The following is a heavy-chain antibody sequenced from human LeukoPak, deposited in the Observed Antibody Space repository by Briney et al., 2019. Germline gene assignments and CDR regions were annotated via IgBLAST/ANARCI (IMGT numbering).Heavy chain of an antibody. Sequence: GGSLRLSCAASGFTFSSYWMSWVRQAPGKGPEWVANIKQDGSEKYYVDSVKGRFTISRDNAKNSLYLQMNSLRAEDTAVYYCASNRYCSSTSCSGSAFDIWGQGTMVTVSS. CDR2: IKQDGSEK. J-gene: IGHJ3*02. CDR1: GFTFSSYW. CDR3: ASNRYCSSTSCSGSAFDI. V-gene: IGHV3-7*01. D-gene: IGHD2-2*01.